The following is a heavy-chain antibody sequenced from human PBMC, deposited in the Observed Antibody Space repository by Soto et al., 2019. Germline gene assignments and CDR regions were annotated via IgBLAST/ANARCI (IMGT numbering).Heavy chain of an antibody. Sequence: QVQLVQSGAEVKKPGASVKVSCKASGYTFTSYGISWVRQAPGQGLGWMGWISAYNGNTNYAQKLQGRVTMTTDTSTSTAYMELRSLRSDDTAVYYCARDFYYDSSGYPTGWDYYYGMDVWGQGTTVTVSS. CDR2: ISAYNGNT. CDR3: ARDFYYDSSGYPTGWDYYYGMDV. V-gene: IGHV1-18*01. CDR1: GYTFTSYG. D-gene: IGHD3-22*01. J-gene: IGHJ6*02.